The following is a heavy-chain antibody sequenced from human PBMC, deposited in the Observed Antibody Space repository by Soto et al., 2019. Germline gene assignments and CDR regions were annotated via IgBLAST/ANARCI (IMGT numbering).Heavy chain of an antibody. CDR3: ARPPGYISDWHYFDL. CDR2: ISPKSGGT. CDR1: VYSLIDYY. D-gene: IGHD2-21*02. Sequence: SVKAACKACVYSLIDYYIHLVRQAPGQGFEWMGRISPKSGGTNYSQKFQGRVSMTWDTSLKTAYMELSSLMSDDTAVYYCARPPGYISDWHYFDLWGQGTLVTVSS. J-gene: IGHJ4*02. V-gene: IGHV1-2*02.